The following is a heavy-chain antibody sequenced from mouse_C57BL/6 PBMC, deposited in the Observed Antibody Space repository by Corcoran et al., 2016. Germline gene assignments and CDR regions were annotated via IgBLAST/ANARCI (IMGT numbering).Heavy chain of an antibody. CDR1: GYTFTSYW. V-gene: IGHV1-55*01. D-gene: IGHD3-1*01. CDR2: IYPGSGST. CDR3: ARRANSYCAMDY. Sequence: QVQLPQPGAELVKPGASVKMSCKASGYTFTSYWITWVKQRPGPGLEWIGDIYPGSGSTNYNEKFKSKATLTVDTSSSTAYIQLSSLTSEDSAVYYCARRANSYCAMDYWGQGPSVTVSS. J-gene: IGHJ4*01.